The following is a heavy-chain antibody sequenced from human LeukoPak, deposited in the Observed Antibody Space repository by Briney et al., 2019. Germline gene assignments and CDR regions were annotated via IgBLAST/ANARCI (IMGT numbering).Heavy chain of an antibody. V-gene: IGHV4-39*07. CDR3: ARAYSSGFDSFDY. J-gene: IGHJ4*02. CDR2: IYYSGST. D-gene: IGHD5-12*01. Sequence: SETLSLTCTVSGGSISSSSYYWGWIRQPPGKGLEWIGSIYYSGSTYYNPSLKSRVTISVDTSKNQFSLKLSSVTAADTAVYYCARAYSSGFDSFDYWGQGTLVTVSS. CDR1: GGSISSSSYY.